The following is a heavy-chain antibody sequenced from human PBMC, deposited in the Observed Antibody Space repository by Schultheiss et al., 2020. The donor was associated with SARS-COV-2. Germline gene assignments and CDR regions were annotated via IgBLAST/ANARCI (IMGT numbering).Heavy chain of an antibody. CDR2: IYTSGST. D-gene: IGHD3-10*01. CDR3: ARGPGGFEVDY. Sequence: SETLSLTCTVSGGSISSSSYYWGWIRQPAGKGLEWIGRIYTSGSTNYNPSLKSRVTMSVDTSKNQFSLKLSSVTAADTAVYYCARGPGGFEVDYWGQGTLVTVSS. CDR1: GGSISSSSYY. J-gene: IGHJ4*02. V-gene: IGHV4-61*02.